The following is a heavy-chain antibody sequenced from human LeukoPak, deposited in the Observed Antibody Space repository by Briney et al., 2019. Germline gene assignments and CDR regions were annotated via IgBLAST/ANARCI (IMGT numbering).Heavy chain of an antibody. V-gene: IGHV3-53*01. CDR1: GFTFSSYA. CDR3: ARDSSGWVFDY. Sequence: GGSLRLSCAASGFTFSSYAMSWVRQAPGKGLEWVSVIYSGGSTYYADSVKGRFTISRDNSKNTLYLQMNSLRAEDTAVYYCARDSSGWVFDYWGQGTLVTVSS. D-gene: IGHD6-19*01. J-gene: IGHJ4*02. CDR2: IYSGGST.